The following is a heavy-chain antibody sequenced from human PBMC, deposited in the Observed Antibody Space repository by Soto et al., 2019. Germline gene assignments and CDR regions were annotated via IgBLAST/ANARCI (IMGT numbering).Heavy chain of an antibody. CDR2: ISHDGSNK. Sequence: QVQLVESGGGVVQPGRSLRLSCAASGFTFSSYGMHWVRQAPGKGLEWVAVISHDGSNKYYADYVKGRFTISRDNSTNTLSLQMNSLRAEDTAVYYCAKGDIVLVPAAVIGYFDYWGQGTLVTVSS. V-gene: IGHV3-30*18. D-gene: IGHD2-2*01. CDR1: GFTFSSYG. CDR3: AKGDIVLVPAAVIGYFDY. J-gene: IGHJ4*02.